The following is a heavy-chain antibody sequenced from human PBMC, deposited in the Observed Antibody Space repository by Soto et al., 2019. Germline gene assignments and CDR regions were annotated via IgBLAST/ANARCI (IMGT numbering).Heavy chain of an antibody. CDR1: GGSISSYY. CDR2: IYTSGST. J-gene: IGHJ4*02. V-gene: IGHV4-4*07. Sequence: PSETLSLTCTVSGGSISSYYWSWIRQPAGKGLEWIGRIYTSGSTNYNPSLKSRVTMSVDTSKNQFSLKLSSVTAADTAVYFCAKARGVNNRLHFDYWGQGTLVTVSS. D-gene: IGHD2-8*01. CDR3: AKARGVNNRLHFDY.